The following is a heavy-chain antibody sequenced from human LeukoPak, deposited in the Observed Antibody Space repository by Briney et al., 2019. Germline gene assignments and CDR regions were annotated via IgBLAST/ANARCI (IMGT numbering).Heavy chain of an antibody. CDR1: GFSLSPSAVG. V-gene: IGHV2-5*02. J-gene: IGHJ4*02. Sequence: SGPTLVNPTQAPALTCTFSGFSLSPSAVGMGLIRQPPGKALEWPALIYWDDDKRYSSSLKTRHTITKDTTTNQVVLTMTNFDPVDAATYYCAQRLGNPAMVWAFDYWGQGTLVTVSS. D-gene: IGHD5-18*01. CDR3: AQRLGNPAMVWAFDY. CDR2: IYWDDDK.